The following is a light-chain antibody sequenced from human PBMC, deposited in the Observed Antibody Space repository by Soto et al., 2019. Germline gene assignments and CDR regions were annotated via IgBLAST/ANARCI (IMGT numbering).Light chain of an antibody. J-gene: IGLJ2*01. Sequence: QAVVTQPPSASGTPGQRVTISCSGSSSNIGSNTVNWYQQFPGTAPKLLIYSNSRRPSGVPGRFSGSKSGTSASLANSGLQSEDEADYYCAAWDDSLNGPVFGGGTNLTVL. CDR1: SSNIGSNT. CDR2: SNS. CDR3: AAWDDSLNGPV. V-gene: IGLV1-44*01.